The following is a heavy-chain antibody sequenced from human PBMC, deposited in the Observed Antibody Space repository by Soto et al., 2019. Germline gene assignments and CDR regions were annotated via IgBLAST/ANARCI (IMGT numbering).Heavy chain of an antibody. J-gene: IGHJ6*02. Sequence: XSVKGSCKASGYSVSDYFIQWVRQAPVQGLEWVAWINPKTAATNYAKKFQGRVSLTWDTSFSTAYMELTRLRPDDTAVYYCARIKWGLDYYNGMDVWGQGTTVTVSS. CDR3: ARIKWGLDYYNGMDV. CDR2: INPKTAAT. CDR1: GYSVSDYF. V-gene: IGHV1-2*02. D-gene: IGHD1-26*01.